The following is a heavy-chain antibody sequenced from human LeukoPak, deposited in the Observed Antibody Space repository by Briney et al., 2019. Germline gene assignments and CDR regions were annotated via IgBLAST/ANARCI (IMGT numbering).Heavy chain of an antibody. D-gene: IGHD3-10*01. Sequence: GGSLRLSCAAFGFTFRIHGMDWVRQAPGKGLEWVSAISGSGGSTYYADSVKGRFTISRDNSKNTLYLQMNSLRAEDTAVYYCAKSMVRGVDDAFDIWGQGTMVTVSS. J-gene: IGHJ3*02. CDR2: ISGSGGST. CDR1: GFTFRIHG. CDR3: AKSMVRGVDDAFDI. V-gene: IGHV3-23*01.